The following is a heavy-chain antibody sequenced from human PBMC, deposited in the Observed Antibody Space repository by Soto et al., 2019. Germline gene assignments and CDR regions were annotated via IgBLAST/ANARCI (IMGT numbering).Heavy chain of an antibody. Sequence: GGSLRLSCAASGFTFSSYGMHWVRQAPGKGLEWVAVILFDGSNTYYADSVKGRFTISRDNSKNTLYLQMNSLRAEDTAVYYCARDRGKGAYFDYWGLGTLVTVS. CDR1: GFTFSSYG. J-gene: IGHJ4*02. CDR3: ARDRGKGAYFDY. V-gene: IGHV3-33*08. CDR2: ILFDGSNT. D-gene: IGHD3-10*01.